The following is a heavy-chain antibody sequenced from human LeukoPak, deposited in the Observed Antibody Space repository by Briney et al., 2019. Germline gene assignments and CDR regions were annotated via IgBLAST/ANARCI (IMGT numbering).Heavy chain of an antibody. J-gene: IGHJ4*02. CDR2: ISSSSSTI. D-gene: IGHD3-3*01. CDR3: AREEWYYFDH. Sequence: GGSLRLSCAASGFTFTIYSMNWVRQAPGKGLEWVSYISSSSSTIYYADSVKGRFTIFRDNAKNSLYLQMISLRAEDTAVYYCAREEWYYFDHWGRGTLVTVSS. CDR1: GFTFTIYS. V-gene: IGHV3-48*04.